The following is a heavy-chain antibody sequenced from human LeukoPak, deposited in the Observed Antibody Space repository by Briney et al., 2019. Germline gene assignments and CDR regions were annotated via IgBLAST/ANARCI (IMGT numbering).Heavy chain of an antibody. Sequence: SETQTLTCTVSSGSTRSYYWTWIRQPPGKGLEWVGYIYYSGSTNYNPSLKSRVTISADTSKNQFSLKLSSVTAADTAVYYCARRNGKWHDFHIWRQGTMVTVSS. V-gene: IGHV4-59*01. CDR1: SGSTRSYY. CDR3: ARRNGKWHDFHI. CDR2: IYYSGST. J-gene: IGHJ3*02. D-gene: IGHD5-12*01.